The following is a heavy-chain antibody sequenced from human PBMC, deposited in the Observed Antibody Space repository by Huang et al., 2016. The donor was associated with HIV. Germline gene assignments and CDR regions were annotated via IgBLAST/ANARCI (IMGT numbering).Heavy chain of an antibody. D-gene: IGHD6-6*01. CDR2: ITPIFGTA. Sequence: QVQLVQSGAEVKKPGSSVKVSCKASGGTFSTYAISWVRQAPGQRLEWMGGITPIFGTANYAQKFQGTVTITADEFTSTAYMELSSLRSEDTALYYCARGRTRSSLYDSYYGLDVWGQGTTVTVSS. CDR3: ARGRTRSSLYDSYYGLDV. J-gene: IGHJ6*02. V-gene: IGHV1-69*01. CDR1: GGTFSTYA.